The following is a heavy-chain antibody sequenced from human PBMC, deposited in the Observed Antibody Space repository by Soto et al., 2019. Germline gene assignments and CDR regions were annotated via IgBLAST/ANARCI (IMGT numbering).Heavy chain of an antibody. CDR2: ISWDGGST. J-gene: IGHJ4*02. CDR1: GFTFDDYT. CDR3: AKDINSSGWYSLDY. V-gene: IGHV3-43*01. D-gene: IGHD6-19*01. Sequence: EVQLVESGGVVVQPGGSPRLSCAASGFTFDDYTMHWVRQAPGKGLEWVSLISWDGGSTYYADSVKGRFTISRGNSKNSLYLQMNSLRIEDTALYYCAKDINSSGWYSLDYWGQGTLVTVSS.